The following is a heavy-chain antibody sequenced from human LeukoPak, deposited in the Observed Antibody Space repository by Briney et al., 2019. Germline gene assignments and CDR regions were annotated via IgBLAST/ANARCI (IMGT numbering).Heavy chain of an antibody. CDR1: GGSISSTDDY. CDR2: IYYSGST. CDR3: ARVSRGSGAYYFDY. D-gene: IGHD3-10*01. V-gene: IGHV4-39*01. Sequence: TSETLSLTCTVSGGSISSTDDYWGWIRQPPGKGLEWIGSIYYSGSTYYNPSLKSRVTISVDTSKNQFSLKLSSVTAADTAVYYCARVSRGSGAYYFDYWGQGTLVTVSS. J-gene: IGHJ4*02.